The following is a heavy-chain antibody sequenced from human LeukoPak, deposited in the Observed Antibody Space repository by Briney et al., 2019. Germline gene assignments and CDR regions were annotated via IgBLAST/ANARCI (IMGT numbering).Heavy chain of an antibody. Sequence: PGRSLRLSRAASGVTVSSNYMSWVRQAPGKGLEWVSVIYSGGSTYYADSVKGRFTISRDNSKNTLYLQMNRLRAEDTAVYYCATADYYYYSGMDVWGQGTTVTVSS. CDR3: ATADYYYYSGMDV. J-gene: IGHJ6*02. CDR1: GVTVSSNY. V-gene: IGHV3-66*01. CDR2: IYSGGST.